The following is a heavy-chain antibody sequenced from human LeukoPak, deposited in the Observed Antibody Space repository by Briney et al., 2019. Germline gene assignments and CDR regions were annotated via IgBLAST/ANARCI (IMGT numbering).Heavy chain of an antibody. Sequence: PSETLSLTCAVYGGSFSGYYWSWIRQPPGEGLEWIGEINHSGSTNYNPSLKSRVTISVDTSKNQFSLKLSSVTAADTAVYYCARRGGYSYGAFFGYWGQGTLVTVSS. CDR2: INHSGST. J-gene: IGHJ4*02. CDR1: GGSFSGYY. V-gene: IGHV4-34*01. CDR3: ARRGGYSYGAFFGY. D-gene: IGHD5-18*01.